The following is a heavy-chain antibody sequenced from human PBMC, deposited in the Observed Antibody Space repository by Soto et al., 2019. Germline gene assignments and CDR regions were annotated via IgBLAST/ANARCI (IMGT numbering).Heavy chain of an antibody. J-gene: IGHJ4*02. D-gene: IGHD2-2*01. CDR2: ISYDGTNK. CDR3: ASWDGRSTTAFISGPFDF. V-gene: IGHV3-30*03. CDR1: GFAFSDYG. Sequence: QVQLVESGGGVVQPGRSLRLSCAASGFAFSDYGMHWVRQAPGKGLEWVAVISYDGTNKYYAGSVKGRFTISRDNTKNPRYLQMDSLRPDDPYVYYCASWDGRSTTAFISGPFDFWGQGTLVPVS.